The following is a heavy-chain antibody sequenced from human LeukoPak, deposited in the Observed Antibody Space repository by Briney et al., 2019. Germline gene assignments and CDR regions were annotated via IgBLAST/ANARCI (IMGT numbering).Heavy chain of an antibody. CDR2: ISGSGGST. Sequence: PGGSLRLSCAASGFTFSSYAMSWVRQAPGKGLEWVSAISGSGGSTYYADSVKGRFTISRDNSKNTLYLQMNSLRAEGTAVYYCANTGYSSSWGEYFQHWGQGTLVTVSS. V-gene: IGHV3-23*01. CDR3: ANTGYSSSWGEYFQH. D-gene: IGHD6-13*01. J-gene: IGHJ1*01. CDR1: GFTFSSYA.